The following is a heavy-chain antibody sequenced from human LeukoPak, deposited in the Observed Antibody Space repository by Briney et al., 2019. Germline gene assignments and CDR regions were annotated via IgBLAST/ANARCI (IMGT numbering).Heavy chain of an antibody. D-gene: IGHD6-6*01. CDR1: GYTFTGYY. J-gene: IGHJ4*02. CDR2: INPNSGGT. V-gene: IGHV1-2*02. CDR3: ARGDTKVSIDSGLGY. Sequence: GASVKVSCKASGYTFTGYYMHWVGQASGQGLEWMGWINPNSGGTNYAQKFQGRVTMTRDTSISTAYMELSRMRSDDTAVYYCARGDTKVSIDSGLGYWGQGTLVTVSS.